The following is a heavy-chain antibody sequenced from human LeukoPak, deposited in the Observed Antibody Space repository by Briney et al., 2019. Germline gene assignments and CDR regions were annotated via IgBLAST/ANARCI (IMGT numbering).Heavy chain of an antibody. CDR3: ATQSLHYYGSGRLFDY. V-gene: IGHV4-59*01. J-gene: IGHJ4*02. Sequence: SEPLSLTCTVSGGSISSYYWSWILQPPGKGLERSGYIYYSGSTNYNPSLKSRVTISVDTSKTQFSLKLSSVTAADTAVYYCATQSLHYYGSGRLFDYWGQGTLVTVSS. CDR2: IYYSGST. CDR1: GGSISSYY. D-gene: IGHD3-10*01.